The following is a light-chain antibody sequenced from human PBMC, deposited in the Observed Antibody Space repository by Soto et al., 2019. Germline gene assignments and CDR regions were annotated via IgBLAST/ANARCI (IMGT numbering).Light chain of an antibody. Sequence: DIVVTQSPGALSLSPGDRATLSCRASQSVSSSYLAWYQQKPGQPPRLLIYSASSRATGIPDRFSGSGSGTDFTLTISRLETADFAVYYCQQFSSSSYTFGQGTRLEIK. J-gene: IGKJ5*01. CDR3: QQFSSSSYT. CDR2: SAS. CDR1: QSVSSSY. V-gene: IGKV3-20*01.